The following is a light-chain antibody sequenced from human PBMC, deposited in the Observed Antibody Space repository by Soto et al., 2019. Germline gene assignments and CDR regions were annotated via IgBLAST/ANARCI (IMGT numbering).Light chain of an antibody. CDR3: QQYNNLPLT. CDR1: QSVSSN. V-gene: IGKV3-15*01. Sequence: EIVRTQSPATLSVSPGERATRSCRASQSVSSNFAWYQQKPGQAPRLLIYGASTRATGIPARFSGSGSGTEFTHTISSLQSEELAVYYCQQYNNLPLTFGGGTKVEIK. CDR2: GAS. J-gene: IGKJ4*01.